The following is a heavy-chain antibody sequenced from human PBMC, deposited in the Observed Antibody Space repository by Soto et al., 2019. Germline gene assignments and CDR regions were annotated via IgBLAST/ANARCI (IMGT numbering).Heavy chain of an antibody. CDR3: ARPLWRDDYNWGYFDL. J-gene: IGHJ2*01. V-gene: IGHV3-30-3*01. D-gene: IGHD4-4*01. CDR2: ISYDGSNK. Sequence: QVQLVESGGGVVQPGRSLRLSCAASGFTFSSYAMHWVRQAPGKGLEWVAVISYDGSNKYYADSVKGRFTISRDNSKNTQYLKMNSLRAEDTAVYYCARPLWRDDYNWGYFDLWGRGTLVTVSS. CDR1: GFTFSSYA.